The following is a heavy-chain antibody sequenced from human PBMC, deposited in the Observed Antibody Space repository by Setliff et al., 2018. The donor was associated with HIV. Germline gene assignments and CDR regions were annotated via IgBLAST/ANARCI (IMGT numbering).Heavy chain of an antibody. V-gene: IGHV1-18*01. J-gene: IGHJ4*02. CDR2: ISTYNGDT. D-gene: IGHD4-17*01. Sequence: ASVKVSCKASGYTFTTYGISWVRQAPGQGLEWMGWISTYNGDTNYVQKLQGRVTMTTDTSTSTAYMELRSLRSDDTAVYYCARDQRAGVYGDYNYYFDSWGQGTLVTVSS. CDR3: ARDQRAGVYGDYNYYFDS. CDR1: GYTFTTYG.